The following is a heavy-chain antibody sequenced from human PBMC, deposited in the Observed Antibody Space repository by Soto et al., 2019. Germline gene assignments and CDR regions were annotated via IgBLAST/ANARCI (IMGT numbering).Heavy chain of an antibody. Sequence: SETLSLTCTASGGSISSYYWSWIRQPPGKGLEWIGYIYYSGSTNYNPSLKSRVTISVDTSKNQFSLKLSSVTAADTAVYYCARSAGYYDSSGYSYWGQGTLVTVSS. CDR1: GGSISSYY. CDR2: IYYSGST. CDR3: ARSAGYYDSSGYSY. V-gene: IGHV4-59*08. J-gene: IGHJ4*02. D-gene: IGHD3-22*01.